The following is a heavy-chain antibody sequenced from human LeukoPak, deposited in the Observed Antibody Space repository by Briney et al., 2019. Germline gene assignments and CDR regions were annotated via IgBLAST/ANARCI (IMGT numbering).Heavy chain of an antibody. V-gene: IGHV3-53*01. D-gene: IGHD4-17*01. CDR3: IVFGDSNH. CDR1: GLTGSHNY. CDR2: IHTSGDT. J-gene: IGHJ5*02. Sequence: GGSLRLSCAASGLTGSHNYVSWVRQAPGKGLEWVSAIHTSGDTCYADSVKGRFTIPRDTSKNTLYLQINSLRVEDTAVYYCIVFGDSNHWGQGTLVTVSS.